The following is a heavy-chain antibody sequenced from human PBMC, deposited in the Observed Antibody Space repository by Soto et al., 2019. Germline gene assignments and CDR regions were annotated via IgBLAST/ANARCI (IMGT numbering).Heavy chain of an antibody. V-gene: IGHV1-18*01. D-gene: IGHD3-10*01. J-gene: IGHJ6*02. CDR1: GYTFTSYG. CDR3: AIVREWDRGVIKRVLYYYYGMDV. CDR2: ISAYNGNT. Sequence: ASVKVSCKASGYTFTSYGISWVRQAPGQGLEWMGWISAYNGNTNYAQKLQGRVTMTTDTSTSTAYMELRSLRSDDTAVYYCAIVREWDRGVIKRVLYYYYGMDVWGQGTTVTVSS.